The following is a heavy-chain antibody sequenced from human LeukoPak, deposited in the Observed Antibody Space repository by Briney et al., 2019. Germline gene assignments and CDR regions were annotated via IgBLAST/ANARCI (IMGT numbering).Heavy chain of an antibody. J-gene: IGHJ4*02. CDR3: SSGVTALHY. Sequence: GASVKVSCNVSGYTVTEIPMHWVRQTPGKGLEWMGGFNPEDGETIHAQQFQGRLTMTEDTSTDTAYMELSSLRSEDTAIYYCSSGVTALHYWGQGTLVTVSS. CDR2: FNPEDGET. V-gene: IGHV1-24*01. D-gene: IGHD2-21*02. CDR1: GYTVTEIP.